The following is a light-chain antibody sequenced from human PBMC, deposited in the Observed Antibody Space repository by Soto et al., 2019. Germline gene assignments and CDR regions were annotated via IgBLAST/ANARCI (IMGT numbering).Light chain of an antibody. CDR1: QSISSW. CDR2: KAS. CDR3: QQYNSYSST. Sequence: DIQMPQSPSTLSASVGDRVTITCRASQSISSWLAWYQQKPGKAPKLLIYKASSLESGVPSRFSGSGSGTEFTLTISSLQPDDVATYYCQQYNSYSSTFGQGTRLEIK. V-gene: IGKV1-5*03. J-gene: IGKJ5*01.